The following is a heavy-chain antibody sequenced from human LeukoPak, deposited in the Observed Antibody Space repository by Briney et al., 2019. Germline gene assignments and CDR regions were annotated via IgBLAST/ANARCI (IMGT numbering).Heavy chain of an antibody. J-gene: IGHJ3*02. D-gene: IGHD1-14*01. CDR1: GGSISSYY. Sequence: SETLSLTCTVSGGSISSYYWSWIRQPPGKGLEWIGYIYYSGSTNYYPSLKSRVTISVDTSKNQFSLKLSSVTAADTAVYYCARYKRHSDAFDIWGQGTMVTVSS. CDR3: ARYKRHSDAFDI. V-gene: IGHV4-59*01. CDR2: IYYSGST.